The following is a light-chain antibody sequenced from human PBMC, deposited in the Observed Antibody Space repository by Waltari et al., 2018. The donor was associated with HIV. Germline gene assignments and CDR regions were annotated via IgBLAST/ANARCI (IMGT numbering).Light chain of an antibody. J-gene: IGLJ1*01. CDR2: GNS. V-gene: IGLV1-40*01. CDR1: SSNIGAGYD. Sequence: QSVLTQPPSVSGAPGQRVTISCTGSSSNIGAGYDVHWYHQLPGTAPKLLIYGNSDLPSGVPDRFSGSKSGTSSSLAITWLQAEDEADYYCQSYDSSLSGYVFGTGTKVTVL. CDR3: QSYDSSLSGYV.